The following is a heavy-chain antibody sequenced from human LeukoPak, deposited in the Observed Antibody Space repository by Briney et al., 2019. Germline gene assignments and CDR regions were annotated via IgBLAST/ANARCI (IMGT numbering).Heavy chain of an antibody. CDR2: IYTSWST. D-gene: IGHD3-3*01. CDR1: GGSISSYY. CDR3: ARGEEDPRFLEWNWFDP. J-gene: IGHJ5*02. V-gene: IGHV4-4*07. Sequence: PSETLSLTCTVSGGSISSYYWIWIRQPAGKGLEWIVRIYTSWSTNYNPSLKRRGTMSVDTSKNQFSLKLSSVTAADTAVYYCARGEEDPRFLEWNWFDPWGQGTLVTVSS.